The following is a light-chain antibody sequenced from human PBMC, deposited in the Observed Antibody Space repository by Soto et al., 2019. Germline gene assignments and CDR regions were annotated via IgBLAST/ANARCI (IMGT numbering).Light chain of an antibody. CDR3: QQYNSYPWT. V-gene: IGKV1-5*01. CDR2: DAS. CDR1: QSISSW. Sequence: DIQMTQSPPTLSASVGDRVTMNCRASQSISSWLAWYQQKPGKTPKLLIYDASSLKSGVPSRFSGSGSGTEFTLTISSLQPDDFATYYCQQYNSYPWTFGQGTKVDIK. J-gene: IGKJ1*01.